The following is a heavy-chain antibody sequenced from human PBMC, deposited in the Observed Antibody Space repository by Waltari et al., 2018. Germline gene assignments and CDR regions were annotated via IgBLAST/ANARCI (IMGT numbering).Heavy chain of an antibody. V-gene: IGHV3-74*01. CDR3: VRGPSVDYSNPVPFDL. CDR2: INRGATI. CDR1: GFDSSNHW. Sequence: EVRLVESGGGLVQPGETLTLSCAASGFDSSNHWMSWVRQFPGKGPMWVARINRGATIGYDYSVRGRFTIFRDSSTNTLSLQMRSLTVEDTALYYCVRGPSVDYSNPVPFDLWGQGTLVTVSS. D-gene: IGHD4-4*01. J-gene: IGHJ4*02.